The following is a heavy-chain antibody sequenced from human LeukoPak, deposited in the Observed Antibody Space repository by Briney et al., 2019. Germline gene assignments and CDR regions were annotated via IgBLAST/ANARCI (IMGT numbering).Heavy chain of an antibody. V-gene: IGHV3-74*01. Sequence: KPGGSLRLSGAASGLTFSTYWMHWVRKAPGKGLVWVSRINPDGTTTSYADSVKGRFTISRDNSKNTLYLQMNSLRAEDTAVYYCARKGFSFDYWGQGTLVTVPS. CDR3: ARKGFSFDY. CDR1: GLTFSTYW. J-gene: IGHJ4*02. CDR2: INPDGTTT.